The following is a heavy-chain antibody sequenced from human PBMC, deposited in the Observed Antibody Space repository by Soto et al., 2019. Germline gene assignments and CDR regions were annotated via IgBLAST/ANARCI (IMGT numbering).Heavy chain of an antibody. Sequence: QVQLVQSGAEVKKPGASVKVSCKASGYTFTNYAIHWVRQAPGQRLEWMGWINAGNGNTKYSQKFQGRVTITRDTSASTAYMELSSLRSEDTAVYYCAIGPLLWGDVWGQGTTVTVSS. CDR2: INAGNGNT. V-gene: IGHV1-3*01. J-gene: IGHJ6*02. CDR3: AIGPLLWGDV. CDR1: GYTFTNYA. D-gene: IGHD3-10*01.